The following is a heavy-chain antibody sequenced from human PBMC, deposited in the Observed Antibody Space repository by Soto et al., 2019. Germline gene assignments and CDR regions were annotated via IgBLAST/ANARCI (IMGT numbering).Heavy chain of an antibody. CDR2: IKSKTDGGTT. D-gene: IGHD3-9*01. CDR1: GFTFSNAW. CDR3: TTTEYDDILTGYETFDY. V-gene: IGHV3-15*01. Sequence: GGSLRLSCAASGFTFSNAWMSWVRQAPGKGLEWVGRIKSKTDGGTTDYAAPVKGRFTISRDDSKNTLYLQMNSLKTEDTAVYYCTTTEYDDILTGYETFDYWGQGTLVTVSS. J-gene: IGHJ4*02.